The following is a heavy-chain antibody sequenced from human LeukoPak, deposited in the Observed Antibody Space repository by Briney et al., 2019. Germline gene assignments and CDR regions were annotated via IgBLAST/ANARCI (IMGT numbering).Heavy chain of an antibody. CDR2: INHSGST. CDR3: ARGRGIYDYVWGTPYNWFDP. J-gene: IGHJ5*02. D-gene: IGHD3-16*01. Sequence: SETLSLTCADYGGSFSGYYWRWIRQPPGKGLEWIGEINHSGSTNYNPSLKSRVTISVDASKNQFSLKLSSVTAADTAVYYCARGRGIYDYVWGTPYNWFDPWGQGTLVTVSS. CDR1: GGSFSGYY. V-gene: IGHV4-34*01.